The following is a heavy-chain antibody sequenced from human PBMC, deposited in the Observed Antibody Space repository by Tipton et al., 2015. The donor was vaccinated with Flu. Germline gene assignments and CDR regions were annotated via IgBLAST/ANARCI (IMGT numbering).Heavy chain of an antibody. J-gene: IGHJ4*02. Sequence: GSLRLSCATSGFTFSNSWMTWVRQAPGKGLEWVANINKDGGEISYLHSVRGRFTISRDNAKNSLHLQMNSLRAEDTAVYYCARTRGGYCSSSSCYADYFDYWGQGTLVTVSS. CDR3: ARTRGGYCSSSSCYADYFDY. CDR1: GFTFSNSW. CDR2: INKDGGEI. V-gene: IGHV3-7*01. D-gene: IGHD2-2*01.